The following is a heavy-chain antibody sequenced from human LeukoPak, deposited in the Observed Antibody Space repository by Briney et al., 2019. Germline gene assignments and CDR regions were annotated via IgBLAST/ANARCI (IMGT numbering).Heavy chain of an antibody. CDR1: GFTVSSNY. CDR3: ASQYNSWEPLDY. D-gene: IGHD1-14*01. J-gene: IGHJ4*02. V-gene: IGHV3-66*04. CDR2: IYSGGST. Sequence: QTGGSLRLSCAASGFTVSSNYMSWVRQAPGKGLEWVSVIYSGGSTYYADSVKGRFTISRDNSKNTLYLQMNSLRAEDTAVYYCASQYNSWEPLDYWGQGTLVTVSS.